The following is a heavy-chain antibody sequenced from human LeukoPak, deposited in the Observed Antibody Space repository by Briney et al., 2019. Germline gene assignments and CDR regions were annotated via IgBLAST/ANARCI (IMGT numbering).Heavy chain of an antibody. D-gene: IGHD2-2*01. CDR1: GGSITSYY. CDR3: ASGGYCGTTTCYPNWFDP. V-gene: IGHV4-59*01. CDR2: ISSSGST. J-gene: IGHJ5*02. Sequence: TASVTLSLTCSVSGGSITSYYWSWIRQPPGKGLEWIGYISSSGSTNYNPSLKSRVTMSVDTSKNQFSLKLSSVTAADTAVYYCASGGYCGTTTCYPNWFDPWGQGTLVTVSS.